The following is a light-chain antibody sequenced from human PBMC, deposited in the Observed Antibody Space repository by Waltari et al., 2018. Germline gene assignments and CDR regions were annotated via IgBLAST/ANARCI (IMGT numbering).Light chain of an antibody. Sequence: SALTQPRSVSGSPGQSVTISCTGTTNDLGSYNYVSWYQQHPGKAPKLIILDVTKRPSGVPDRVSGSKSGNTASLTISGRRAEDEAEYYCCSYAGSYTWVFGGGTKLTVV. CDR3: CSYAGSYTWV. CDR2: DVT. CDR1: TNDLGSYNY. J-gene: IGLJ3*02. V-gene: IGLV2-11*01.